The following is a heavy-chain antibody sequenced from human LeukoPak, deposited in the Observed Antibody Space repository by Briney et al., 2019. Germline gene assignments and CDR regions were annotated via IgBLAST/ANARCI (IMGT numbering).Heavy chain of an antibody. J-gene: IGHJ5*02. Sequence: GSVKVSCKASGYTFTSYDINWVRQATGQGLEWMGWMNPNSGNTGYARKFQGRVTMTRNTSISTAYMELSSLRSEDTAVYYCARGRRIAARPGSRYFDPWGQGTLVTVSS. D-gene: IGHD6-6*01. V-gene: IGHV1-8*01. CDR1: GYTFTSYD. CDR2: MNPNSGNT. CDR3: ARGRRIAARPGSRYFDP.